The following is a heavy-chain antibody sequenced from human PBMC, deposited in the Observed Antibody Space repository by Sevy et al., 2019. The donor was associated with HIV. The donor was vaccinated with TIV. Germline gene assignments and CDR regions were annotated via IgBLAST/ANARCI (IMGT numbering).Heavy chain of an antibody. Sequence: SETLSLTCTVSGGSISSSDSYWSWIRQPPGKGLEWIGYIHYSGGTYYNPFLKSRVAMSVDTSEKQFSLKLSLLTAADTAVYYCANKRGYNPRPFDDWGQGTLVTVSS. D-gene: IGHD5-12*01. CDR1: GGSISSSDSY. CDR3: ANKRGYNPRPFDD. J-gene: IGHJ4*02. V-gene: IGHV4-30-4*01. CDR2: IHYSGGT.